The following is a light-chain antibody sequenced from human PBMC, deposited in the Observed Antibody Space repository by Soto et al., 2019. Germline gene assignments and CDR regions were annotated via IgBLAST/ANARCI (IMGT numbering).Light chain of an antibody. V-gene: IGKV3-15*01. J-gene: IGKJ4*01. CDR2: GAS. Sequence: EIVMTQSPATLSVSPGERVTLSCRASQSVTSNLAWYQHTPGQSPRLLISGASSGASGLPSRFSGSGSGTDFTLTINSPQSEDAAVYYCQQYHHWPVTFGGGTKVDIK. CDR1: QSVTSN. CDR3: QQYHHWPVT.